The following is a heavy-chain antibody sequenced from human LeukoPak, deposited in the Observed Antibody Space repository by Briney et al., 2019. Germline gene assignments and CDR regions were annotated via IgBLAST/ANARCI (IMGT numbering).Heavy chain of an antibody. J-gene: IGHJ3*02. D-gene: IGHD3-22*01. V-gene: IGHV1-69*04. Sequence: SVRVSFKASGGTFSIYAISWVRQAPGQALEGMERIIPIFGIANYTQKLQGRVTITADKSTSTSYMELSSLRSEDTAVYYCARDRTYYYDRVSPEDAFDIWGQGTMVTVSS. CDR2: IIPIFGIA. CDR3: ARDRTYYYDRVSPEDAFDI. CDR1: GGTFSIYA.